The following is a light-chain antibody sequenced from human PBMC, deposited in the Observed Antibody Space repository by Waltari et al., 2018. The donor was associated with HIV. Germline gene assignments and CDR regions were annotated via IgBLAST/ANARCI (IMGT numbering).Light chain of an antibody. CDR2: WAS. Sequence: DIVLTQSPDSMAVSLCERATVNCTSSQTVLYSSDTRDYLAWYQVRPGQPPQLLIYWASTRQSGVPDRFSGSGSGTHFTLTISGLQAEDVAIYYCQQYYTTPQSFGQGTKLEI. J-gene: IGKJ2*03. CDR1: QTVLYSSDTRDY. V-gene: IGKV4-1*01. CDR3: QQYYTTPQS.